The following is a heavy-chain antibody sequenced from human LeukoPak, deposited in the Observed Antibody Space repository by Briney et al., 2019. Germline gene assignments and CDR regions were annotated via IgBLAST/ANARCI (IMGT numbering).Heavy chain of an antibody. Sequence: SETLSLTCTVSGGSISSYYWSWIRQPPGKGLEWIGYIYYSGSTIYNPSLKSRVTISVDTSKNQFSLKLSSVTAADTAVYYCARRPDWNAARWAFDIWGQGTMVTVSS. D-gene: IGHD1-1*01. CDR3: ARRPDWNAARWAFDI. CDR1: GGSISSYY. CDR2: IYYSGST. J-gene: IGHJ3*02. V-gene: IGHV4-59*08.